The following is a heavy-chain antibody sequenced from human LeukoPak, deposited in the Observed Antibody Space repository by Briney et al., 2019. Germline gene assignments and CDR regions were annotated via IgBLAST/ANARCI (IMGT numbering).Heavy chain of an antibody. V-gene: IGHV4-30-2*01. CDR3: ARGYSGYDLAPFDY. Sequence: SETLSLTCTVSGDSISSGGYYWSWIRQHPGKGLEWIGYIYHSGSTYYNPSLKSRVTISVDRSKNQFSLKLSSVTAADTAVYYCARGYSGYDLAPFDYWGQGTLVTVSS. CDR2: IYHSGST. CDR1: GDSISSGGYY. J-gene: IGHJ4*02. D-gene: IGHD5-12*01.